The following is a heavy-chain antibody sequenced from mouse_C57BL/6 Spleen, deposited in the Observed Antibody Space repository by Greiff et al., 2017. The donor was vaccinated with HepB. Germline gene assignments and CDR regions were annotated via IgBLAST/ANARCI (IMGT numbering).Heavy chain of an antibody. CDR3: ARVLYYYGSTDWYFDV. CDR1: GYAFSSSW. J-gene: IGHJ1*03. Sequence: QVQLKQSGPELVKPGASVKISCKASGYAFSSSWMNWVKQRPGKGLEWIGRIYPGDGDTNYNGKFKGKATLTADKSSSTAYMQLSSLTSEDSAVYFCARVLYYYGSTDWYFDVWGTGTTVTVSS. D-gene: IGHD1-1*01. CDR2: IYPGDGDT. V-gene: IGHV1-82*01.